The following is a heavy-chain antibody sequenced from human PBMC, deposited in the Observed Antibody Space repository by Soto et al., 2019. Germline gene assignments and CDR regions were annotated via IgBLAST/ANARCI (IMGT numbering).Heavy chain of an antibody. V-gene: IGHV4-34*01. Sequence: QVQLQQWGAGLLKPSETLSLTCAVYGGSFSGYYWSWIRQPPGKGLEWIGEINHSGSTNYNPSLKSRVTISVDTSKNQFSLKLSSVTAADTAVYYCARGAARYCSGCSCYSHFYYYGMDVWGQGTTVTVSS. D-gene: IGHD2-15*01. CDR3: ARGAARYCSGCSCYSHFYYYGMDV. CDR2: INHSGST. CDR1: GGSFSGYY. J-gene: IGHJ6*02.